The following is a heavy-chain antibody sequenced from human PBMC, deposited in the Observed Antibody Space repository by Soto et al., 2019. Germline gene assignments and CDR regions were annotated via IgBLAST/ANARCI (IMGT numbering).Heavy chain of an antibody. D-gene: IGHD5-18*01. Sequence: GGSLNLSCAPPGSPSSSTNRTWARQAPGKGLEWVSVIYSGGSTYYADSVKGRFTISRDNSKNTLYLQMNSLRAEDTAVYYCARSGYSYGPFDYWGQGTLVTVSS. CDR3: ARSGYSYGPFDY. V-gene: IGHV3-53*01. CDR2: IYSGGST. CDR1: GSPSSSTN. J-gene: IGHJ4*02.